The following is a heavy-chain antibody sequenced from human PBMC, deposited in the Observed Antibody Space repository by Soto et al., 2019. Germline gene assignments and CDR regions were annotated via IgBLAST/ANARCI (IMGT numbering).Heavy chain of an antibody. CDR3: ARDSGYSYGPPDY. CDR2: ISYDGSNK. V-gene: IGHV3-30*03. Sequence: GGSLRLSCAAPGFTFSSYGMHWVRQAPGKGLEWVAVISYDGSNKYYADSVKGRFTISRDNAKNSLYLQMNSLRAEDTAVYYCARDSGYSYGPPDYWGQGTLVTVSS. J-gene: IGHJ4*02. CDR1: GFTFSSYG. D-gene: IGHD5-18*01.